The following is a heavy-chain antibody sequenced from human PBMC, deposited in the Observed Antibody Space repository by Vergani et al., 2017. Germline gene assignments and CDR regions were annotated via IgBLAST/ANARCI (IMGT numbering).Heavy chain of an antibody. D-gene: IGHD2-15*01. CDR2: IYYSGST. Sequence: QVQLQESGPGLVKPSETLSLTCTVSGGSISSYYWSWIRQPPGKGLEWIGYIYYSGSTNYNPSLKSRVTISVDTSKNQFSLKLSSVTAADTAVYYCARARGYCSGGSCYSWYYFDYWGQGTLVTVSS. CDR1: GGSISSYY. J-gene: IGHJ4*02. CDR3: ARARGYCSGGSCYSWYYFDY. V-gene: IGHV4-59*01.